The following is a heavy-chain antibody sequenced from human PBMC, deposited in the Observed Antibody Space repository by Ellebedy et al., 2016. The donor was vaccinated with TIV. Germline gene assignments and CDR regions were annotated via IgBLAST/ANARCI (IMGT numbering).Heavy chain of an antibody. CDR2: IKGDGSGA. J-gene: IGHJ6*02. Sequence: GESLKISCTGSDFSFVTYAMNWVRQAPGKGLVWVSRIKGDGSGATYADSVKGRFTISRDNAKNTLYLEMTSLRAEDTAVYYCATDVSYRMDVWGQGTTVTV. D-gene: IGHD5/OR15-5a*01. CDR3: ATDVSYRMDV. CDR1: DFSFVTYA. V-gene: IGHV3-74*01.